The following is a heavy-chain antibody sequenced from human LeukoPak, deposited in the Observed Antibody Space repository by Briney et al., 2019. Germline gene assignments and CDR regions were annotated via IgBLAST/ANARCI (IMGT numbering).Heavy chain of an antibody. CDR1: GYTFTSYG. CDR3: AKEKNGYSYGNFDY. Sequence: ASVKVSCKASGYTFTSYGISWVRQAPGQGLEWMGWIGAYNGNTNYAQKLQGRVTMTTDTSTSTAYMELRSLRSDDTAVYYCAKEKNGYSYGNFDYWGQGTLVTVSS. CDR2: IGAYNGNT. V-gene: IGHV1-18*01. J-gene: IGHJ4*02. D-gene: IGHD5-18*01.